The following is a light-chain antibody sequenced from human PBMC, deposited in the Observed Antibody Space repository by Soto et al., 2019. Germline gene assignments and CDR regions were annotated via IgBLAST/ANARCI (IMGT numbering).Light chain of an antibody. V-gene: IGLV2-18*02. CDR3: SSYTTSNTYV. CDR1: SSDVGSNNR. CDR2: DVS. Sequence: GQSVAISCTGTSSDVGSNNRVSWYQQPPGSAPKLIIYDVSNRPSGIPDRFSGSKSANTASLTISGLQTEDEADYYYSSYTTSNTYVFGTGTKVTVL. J-gene: IGLJ1*01.